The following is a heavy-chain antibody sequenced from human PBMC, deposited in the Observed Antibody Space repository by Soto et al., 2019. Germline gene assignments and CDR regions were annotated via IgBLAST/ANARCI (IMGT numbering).Heavy chain of an antibody. J-gene: IGHJ4*02. V-gene: IGHV4-59*01. CDR2: SYFTGAT. Sequence: SETLSLTCTVSVASITGYYWSWIRQSPGKGLEWIGCSYFTGATNYNPSLKSRVTISVDTSRNQFSLTLTSATAADTAVYYCARERTPRTGFDYWGQGTLVTVSS. CDR3: ARERTPRTGFDY. D-gene: IGHD7-27*01. CDR1: VASITGYY.